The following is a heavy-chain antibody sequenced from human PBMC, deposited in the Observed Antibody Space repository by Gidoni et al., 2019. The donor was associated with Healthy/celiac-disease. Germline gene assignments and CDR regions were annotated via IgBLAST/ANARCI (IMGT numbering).Heavy chain of an antibody. V-gene: IGHV3-21*01. J-gene: IGHJ4*02. CDR2: SSSSSSYI. CDR1: GVTFSSYS. D-gene: IGHD3-22*01. Sequence: EVQLVESGGGLVKPGGSLRLSCAASGVTFSSYSMNWVRQAPGKGLEWVSSSSSSSSYIYDADSVKGRFTISRDNAKNSLYLQMNSLRAEDTAVYYCARDGHHYYDSSGYYPIWGQGTLVTVSS. CDR3: ARDGHHYYDSSGYYPI.